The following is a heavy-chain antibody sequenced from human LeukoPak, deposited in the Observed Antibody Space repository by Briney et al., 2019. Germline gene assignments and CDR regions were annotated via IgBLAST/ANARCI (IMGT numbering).Heavy chain of an antibody. CDR1: GGSFSGYY. Sequence: SETLSLTCAVYGGSFSGYYWSWIRQPPGKGLEWIGEINHSGSTNYNPSLKSRVTISVDTSKNQFSLKLSSVTAADTAVYYCARSTSASYDSSGYAQVHYFDYWGQGTLVTVSS. D-gene: IGHD3-22*01. J-gene: IGHJ4*02. V-gene: IGHV4-34*01. CDR2: INHSGST. CDR3: ARSTSASYDSSGYAQVHYFDY.